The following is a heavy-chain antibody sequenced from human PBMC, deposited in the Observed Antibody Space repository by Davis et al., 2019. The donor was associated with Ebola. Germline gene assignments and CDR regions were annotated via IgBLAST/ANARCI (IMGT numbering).Heavy chain of an antibody. CDR1: GFNFNDYY. J-gene: IGHJ3*02. Sequence: GESLKISCAASGFNFNDYYMTWIRQAPGKGLEWVSLINSRSSYTKYAESVKGRFTISRDNAKNSLHLQMNSLRVEDTAIYYCTRAQYFSESSGYVFDIWGQGTMVTVSS. CDR2: INSRSSYT. CDR3: TRAQYFSESSGYVFDI. D-gene: IGHD3-22*01. V-gene: IGHV3-11*06.